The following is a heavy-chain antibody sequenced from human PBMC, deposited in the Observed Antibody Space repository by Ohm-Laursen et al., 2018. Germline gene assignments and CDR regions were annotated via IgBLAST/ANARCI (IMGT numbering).Heavy chain of an antibody. V-gene: IGHV4-39*01. Sequence: VTLSLTCTVSGGSISSTSYYWGWIRQPPGKGLEWIGSIYYTGSTYFNPSLQSRVTISVDTSKNHFSLSLSSVTAADTAMYYCARKTDWNHYYFDYWGQGTLVTVSS. D-gene: IGHD1-1*01. CDR2: IYYTGST. CDR1: GGSISSTSYY. CDR3: ARKTDWNHYYFDY. J-gene: IGHJ4*02.